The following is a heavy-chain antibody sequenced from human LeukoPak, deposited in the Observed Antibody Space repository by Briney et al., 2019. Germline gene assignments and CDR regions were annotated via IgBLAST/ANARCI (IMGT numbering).Heavy chain of an antibody. CDR3: ARETSQAGDY. CDR2: MNPNSGNT. CDR1: GYTFTSYG. V-gene: IGHV1-8*02. D-gene: IGHD6-13*01. Sequence: ASVKVSCKASGYTFTSYGISWVRQATGQGLEWMGWMNPNSGNTGYAQKFRGRVTMTRNTSISTAYMELSSLRSEDTAVYYCARETSQAGDYWGQGTLVTVSS. J-gene: IGHJ4*02.